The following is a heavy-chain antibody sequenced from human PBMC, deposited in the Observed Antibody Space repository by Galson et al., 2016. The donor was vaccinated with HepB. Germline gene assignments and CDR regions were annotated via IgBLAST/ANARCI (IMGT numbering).Heavy chain of an antibody. Sequence: SLRLSCAVSGFTFDSYDMSWVRQAPGKGPEWVSAISAGGGRTNYVDSVKGRFTISRDNAKNTLFLHMNSLRAEDTAVYYCARVRCISPTCHDFDCWGQGTLVTVSS. J-gene: IGHJ4*02. CDR1: GFTFDSYD. CDR2: ISAGGGRT. CDR3: ARVRCISPTCHDFDC. D-gene: IGHD2-2*01. V-gene: IGHV3-23*01.